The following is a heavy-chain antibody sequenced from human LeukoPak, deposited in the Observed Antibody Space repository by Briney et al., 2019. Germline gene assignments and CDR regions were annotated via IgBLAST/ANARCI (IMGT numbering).Heavy chain of an antibody. V-gene: IGHV4-59*08. D-gene: IGHD3-10*01. J-gene: IGHJ4*02. CDR3: ASHPELYFFDY. Sequence: PSETLSLTCTVSGSSISSYYWSWTRQPPGKGLEWIGYISYSGSTTYNPSLKSRVTISADTSKYQVSLTLSSVTAADTAVYYCASHPELYFFDYWGQGTLVTVSS. CDR1: GSSISSYY. CDR2: ISYSGST.